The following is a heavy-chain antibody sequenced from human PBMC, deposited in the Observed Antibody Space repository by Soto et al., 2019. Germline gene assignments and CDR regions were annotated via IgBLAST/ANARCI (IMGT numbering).Heavy chain of an antibody. D-gene: IGHD5-12*01. V-gene: IGHV3-30-3*01. Sequence: PGGSLRLSCAASGFTFSSYAMHWVRQSPGKGLEWVAVISYDGSNKYYADSVKGRVTISRDNSKNTLYLQMSSLRAEDTAVYYCAGDWDGYTHFDYWGQGTLVTVSS. CDR2: ISYDGSNK. J-gene: IGHJ4*02. CDR1: GFTFSSYA. CDR3: AGDWDGYTHFDY.